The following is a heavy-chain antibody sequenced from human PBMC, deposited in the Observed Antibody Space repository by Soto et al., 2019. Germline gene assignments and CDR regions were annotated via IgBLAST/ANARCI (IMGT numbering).Heavy chain of an antibody. D-gene: IGHD6-6*01. CDR3: ARSPSQPLWYSSSSEGRKKFWFDP. V-gene: IGHV4-39*01. J-gene: IGHJ5*02. CDR1: GGSISSSSYY. CDR2: IYYSGST. Sequence: SETLSLTCTVSGGSISSSSYYWGWIRQPPGKGLEWIGSIYYSGSTYYNPSLKSRVTISVDTSKNQFSLKLSSVTAADTAVYYCARSPSQPLWYSSSSEGRKKFWFDPWGQGTLVTVSS.